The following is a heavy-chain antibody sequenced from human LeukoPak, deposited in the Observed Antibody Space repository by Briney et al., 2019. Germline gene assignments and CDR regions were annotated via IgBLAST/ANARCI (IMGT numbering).Heavy chain of an antibody. CDR2: ISAYNGNT. V-gene: IGHV1-18*04. J-gene: IGHJ4*02. D-gene: IGHD4-17*01. CDR3: ARDPGYGDYWGGYYFDY. Sequence: ASVKVSCKASGYTFTSYGISWVRQAPGQGLEWMGWISAYNGNTNYAQKLQGRVTMTTDTSTSTAYMELRSLRYDDTAVYYCARDPGYGDYWGGYYFDYWGQGTLVTVSS. CDR1: GYTFTSYG.